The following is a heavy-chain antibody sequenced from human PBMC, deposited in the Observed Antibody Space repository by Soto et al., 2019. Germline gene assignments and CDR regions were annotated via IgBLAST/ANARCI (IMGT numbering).Heavy chain of an antibody. CDR3: ARERGTYTYGDC. J-gene: IGHJ4*02. V-gene: IGHV1-18*01. D-gene: IGHD5-18*01. CDR1: GYTLTNYG. Sequence: QVQLVQSGAEVRKPGASVKVSCKASGYTLTNYGITWVRQAPGQGLEWMGWVNIYEGSTNYAQKFQGRVTMTTDTSTSTVYLELRSLRYDDTAIYYCARERGTYTYGDCWGQGTLVTVSS. CDR2: VNIYEGST.